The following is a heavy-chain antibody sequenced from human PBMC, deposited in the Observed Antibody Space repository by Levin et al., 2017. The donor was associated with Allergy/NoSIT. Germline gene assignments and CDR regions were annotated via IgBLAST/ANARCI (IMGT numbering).Heavy chain of an antibody. V-gene: IGHV4-59*01. CDR2: IYYSGST. Sequence: PSETLSLTCTVSGGSISSYYWSWIRQPPGKGLEWIGYIYYSGSTNYNPSLKSRVTISVDTSKNQFSLKLSSVTAADTAVYYCARAQTGTTMFGIWGQGTMVTVSS. D-gene: IGHD1-1*01. CDR1: GGSISSYY. CDR3: ARAQTGTTMFGI. J-gene: IGHJ3*02.